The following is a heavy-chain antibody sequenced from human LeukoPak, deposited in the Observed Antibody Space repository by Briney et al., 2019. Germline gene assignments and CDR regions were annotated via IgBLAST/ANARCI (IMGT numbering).Heavy chain of an antibody. CDR1: GGSISSYY. CDR2: IYYSGST. Sequence: KPSETLSLTCTVSGGSISSYYWSWIRQPPGKGLEWIGYIYYSGSTNYNPSLKSRVTISVDTSKNQFSLKLSSVTAADTAVYYCARDADDSSGDGNWFDPWGQGTLVTVSS. J-gene: IGHJ5*02. V-gene: IGHV4-59*01. D-gene: IGHD3-22*01. CDR3: ARDADDSSGDGNWFDP.